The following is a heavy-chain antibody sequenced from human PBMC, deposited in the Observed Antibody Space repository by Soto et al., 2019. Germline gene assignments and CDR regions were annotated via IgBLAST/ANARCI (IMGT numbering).Heavy chain of an antibody. Sequence: GGSLRLSCAASGFTFSSYAMSWVRQAPGKGLEWVSAISGSGGSTYYADSVKGRFTISRDNSKNTLYLQMNSLRAEDTAVYYCAKGEGYSSSWYALGYYYYYCGMDVWGQGTTVTVSS. V-gene: IGHV3-23*01. CDR3: AKGEGYSSSWYALGYYYYYCGMDV. CDR2: ISGSGGST. CDR1: GFTFSSYA. J-gene: IGHJ6*02. D-gene: IGHD6-13*01.